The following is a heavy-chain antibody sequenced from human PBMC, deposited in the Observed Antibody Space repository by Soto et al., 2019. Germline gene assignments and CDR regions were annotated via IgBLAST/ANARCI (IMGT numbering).Heavy chain of an antibody. Sequence: SETLSLTCIVSGESISSSSYSWGWIRQPPGKGLEWIGSIYHSGRTYYNPSLKSRVSISIDTSKNQFALELSSVTAADTALYYCARQRTTVVTQAYFDDWGQGALVTVSS. V-gene: IGHV4-39*01. CDR3: ARQRTTVVTQAYFDD. CDR1: GESISSSSYS. D-gene: IGHD2-21*02. CDR2: IYHSGRT. J-gene: IGHJ4*02.